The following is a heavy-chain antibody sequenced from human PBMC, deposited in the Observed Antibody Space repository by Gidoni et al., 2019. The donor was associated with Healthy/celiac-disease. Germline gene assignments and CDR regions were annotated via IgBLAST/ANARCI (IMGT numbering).Heavy chain of an antibody. J-gene: IGHJ3*02. CDR3: ARSLDTAMVGAFDI. CDR1: GFTFSSYA. V-gene: IGHV3-30*01. D-gene: IGHD5-18*01. CDR2: ISYDGSNK. Sequence: QVQLVESGGGVVQPGRSLRLSCAAAGFTFSSYAMHWVRQAPGKGLEWVAVISYDGSNKYYADSVKGRFTISRDNSKNTLYLQMNSLRAEDTAVYYCARSLDTAMVGAFDIWGQGTMVTVSS.